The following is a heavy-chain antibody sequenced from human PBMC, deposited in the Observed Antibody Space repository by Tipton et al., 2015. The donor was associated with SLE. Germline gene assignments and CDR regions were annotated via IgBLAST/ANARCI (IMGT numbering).Heavy chain of an antibody. V-gene: IGHV3-33*07. Sequence: RSLRLSCAASGFTFSSYDMFWVRQAPGKGLEWVAVIWYDGSNKYYADSVKGRFTISRDNSKNTLYLQMNSLRAEDTAVYYCARAVVPAAIRYYYGMDVWGQGTTVTVSS. J-gene: IGHJ6*02. CDR3: ARAVVPAAIRYYYGMDV. CDR1: GFTFSSYD. D-gene: IGHD2-2*02. CDR2: IWYDGSNK.